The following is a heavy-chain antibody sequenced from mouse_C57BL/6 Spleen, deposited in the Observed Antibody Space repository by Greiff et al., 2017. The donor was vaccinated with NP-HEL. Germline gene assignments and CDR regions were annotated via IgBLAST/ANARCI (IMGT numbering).Heavy chain of an antibody. V-gene: IGHV1-55*01. J-gene: IGHJ3*01. CDR3: ARGGDYYGEFAY. CDR1: GYTFTSYW. Sequence: QVQLQQPGAELVKPGASVKMSCKASGYTFTSYWINWVKQRPGQGLEWIGDIYPGSGSTNYNEKFKSKATLTVDTSSSTAYMQLSSLTSEDSAVYYCARGGDYYGEFAYWGQGTLVTVSA. D-gene: IGHD1-1*01. CDR2: IYPGSGST.